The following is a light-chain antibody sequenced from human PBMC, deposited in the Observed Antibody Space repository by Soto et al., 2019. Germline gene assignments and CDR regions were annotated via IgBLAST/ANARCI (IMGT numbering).Light chain of an antibody. CDR3: QQYNNWPLEFT. Sequence: EIVMTQSPATLSVSPGERATLSCRASQSIGSNLAWYQQKPGQAPRLLIYGASTTATGIPARFSDSGSGTEFTLTISSLQSEDFAVYYCQQYNNWPLEFTFGQGLKLEIK. J-gene: IGKJ2*01. CDR2: GAS. V-gene: IGKV3-15*01. CDR1: QSIGSN.